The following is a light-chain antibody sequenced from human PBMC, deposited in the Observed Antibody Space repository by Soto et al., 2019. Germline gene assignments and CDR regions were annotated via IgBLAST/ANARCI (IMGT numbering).Light chain of an antibody. CDR1: QSVSSSY. J-gene: IGKJ5*01. Sequence: EIVLTQSPGTLSLSPGERATLSCRTSQSVSSSYLAWYQQKPGQAPRLLIDGASSRATGIPDRFSGSGSGTDFALTISRLEPEDFAMYYCQQYGRSPLVTFGQGTRLEIK. V-gene: IGKV3-20*01. CDR3: QQYGRSPLVT. CDR2: GAS.